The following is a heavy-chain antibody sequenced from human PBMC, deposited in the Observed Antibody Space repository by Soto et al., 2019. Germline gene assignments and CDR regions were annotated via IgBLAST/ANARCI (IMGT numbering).Heavy chain of an antibody. CDR2: SNHGGST. Sequence: PSETLSLTCAVSGGSFSGHYWTWIRQPPGKGLEWIGESNHGGSTNYNPSLQSRVTISVDTSKNQFSLKLRSVNAADTAVYYCARGEGSGWYEDYYYYGMDVWGQGTTVTVSS. CDR3: ARGEGSGWYEDYYYYGMDV. V-gene: IGHV4-34*01. J-gene: IGHJ6*02. D-gene: IGHD6-19*01. CDR1: GGSFSGHY.